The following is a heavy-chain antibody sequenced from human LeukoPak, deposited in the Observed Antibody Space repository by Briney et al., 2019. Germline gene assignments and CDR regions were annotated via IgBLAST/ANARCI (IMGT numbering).Heavy chain of an antibody. CDR2: ISGSGGST. CDR1: GFTFSSYA. Sequence: GSLRLSCAASGFTFSSYAMSWVRQPPGKGLEWVSAISGSGGSTYYADSVKGRFTISRDNSKNTRYLQMNSLRAEDTAVYYCAKGNYYDSSGDDAFDIWGQGTMVTVSS. CDR3: AKGNYYDSSGDDAFDI. J-gene: IGHJ3*02. D-gene: IGHD3-22*01. V-gene: IGHV3-23*01.